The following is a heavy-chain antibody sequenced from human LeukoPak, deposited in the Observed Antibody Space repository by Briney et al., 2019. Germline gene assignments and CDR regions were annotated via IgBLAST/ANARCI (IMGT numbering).Heavy chain of an antibody. CDR2: IYYSGST. V-gene: IGHV4-59*01. J-gene: IGHJ4*02. CDR1: GGSISSYY. CDR3: ARGKGYFDF. Sequence: PSETLSLTCTVSGGSISSYYWSWIRQPPGKGLEWIGYIYYSGSTNYSPSLKSRLTISVDTSKNQFSLKLSSVTAADTAVYYCARGKGYFDFWGQGTLVTVSS.